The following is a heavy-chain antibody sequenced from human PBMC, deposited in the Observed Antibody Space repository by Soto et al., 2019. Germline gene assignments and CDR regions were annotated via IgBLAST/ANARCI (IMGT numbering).Heavy chain of an antibody. Sequence: QVQLVQSGAEVKKPGSSVKVSCKASVGSFSSYTISWVRQAPGQGLEWMGRIIPILGIANYAQKFQGRVTITADKSTSTAYMELSSLRSEDTAVYYCARDGSIVATTYYFDYWGQGTLVTVSS. D-gene: IGHD5-12*01. CDR2: IIPILGIA. CDR1: VGSFSSYT. J-gene: IGHJ4*02. V-gene: IGHV1-69*08. CDR3: ARDGSIVATTYYFDY.